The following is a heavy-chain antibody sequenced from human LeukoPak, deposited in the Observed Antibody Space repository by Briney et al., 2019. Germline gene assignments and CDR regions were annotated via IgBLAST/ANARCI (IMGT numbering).Heavy chain of an antibody. CDR3: ARELATINGPYFES. Sequence: PSGTLSLTCTVSGGSISNFHWWNWVRQSPGKGLEWVGQIYHNGITNYNPSLKSRLTMSVDKSRNHFSLNLTSVTAADTAVYFCARELATINGPYFESWGQGTLVTVSS. CDR1: GGSISNFHW. D-gene: IGHD5-24*01. J-gene: IGHJ4*02. V-gene: IGHV4-4*02. CDR2: IYHNGIT.